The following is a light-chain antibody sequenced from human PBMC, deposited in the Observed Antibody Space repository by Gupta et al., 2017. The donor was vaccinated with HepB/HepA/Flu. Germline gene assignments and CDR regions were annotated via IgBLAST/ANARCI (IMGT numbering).Light chain of an antibody. CDR2: TAS. V-gene: IGKV1-9*01. Sequence: IQLTRSPFFWSAAVGGRVTITCRASLAIYNYLAWYQQKPGKAPKPLIHTASTLEGGVPSRFSGSGSGTEFTLAISSLQPEDFAIYYCQQRSDYPITFGQGTRLEIK. J-gene: IGKJ5*01. CDR3: QQRSDYPIT. CDR1: LAIYNY.